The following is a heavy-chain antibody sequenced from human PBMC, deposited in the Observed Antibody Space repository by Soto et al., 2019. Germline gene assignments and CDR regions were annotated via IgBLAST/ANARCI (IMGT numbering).Heavy chain of an antibody. CDR1: GFTFSSYW. CDR2: INSDESSA. D-gene: IGHD2-15*01. CDR3: ARGVESTRNAMDV. Sequence: PGGSLRLSCAASGFTFSSYWMHWVRQAPGKGLVWVSRINSDESSANYADSVKGRFTISRDSAKNTVYLQMSSLSDEYTAMYFCARGVESTRNAMDVWGQGTTVTVSS. J-gene: IGHJ6*02. V-gene: IGHV3-74*01.